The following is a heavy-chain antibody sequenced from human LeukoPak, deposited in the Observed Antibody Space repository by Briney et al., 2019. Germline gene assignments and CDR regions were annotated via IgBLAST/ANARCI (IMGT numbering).Heavy chain of an antibody. J-gene: IGHJ4*02. D-gene: IGHD3-10*01. V-gene: IGHV3-72*01. Sequence: GGSLRLSCAASGFTVRSNYMSWVRQAPGKGLEWVGRIRNKANSYTTDYAASVRGRFTISRDDSKNSLYLEMNSLKTEDTAVYYCAREYYSRLDYWGQGALVTVSS. CDR2: IRNKANSYTT. CDR3: AREYYSRLDY. CDR1: GFTVRSNY.